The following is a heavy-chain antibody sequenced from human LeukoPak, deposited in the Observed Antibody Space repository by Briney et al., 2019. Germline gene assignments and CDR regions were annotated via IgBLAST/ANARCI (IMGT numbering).Heavy chain of an antibody. D-gene: IGHD1-26*01. J-gene: IGHJ4*02. V-gene: IGHV3-21*01. CDR3: ARERSGSHYEGGFGY. Sequence: GGSLRLSCAASGFTFDDYGMNWVRQAPGKGLEWVSSISSSSTYIYYADSVRGRFTISRDNAKNSLYLQMNSLRAEDTAVYYCARERSGSHYEGGFGYWGQGTLVTVSS. CDR2: ISSSSTYI. CDR1: GFTFDDYG.